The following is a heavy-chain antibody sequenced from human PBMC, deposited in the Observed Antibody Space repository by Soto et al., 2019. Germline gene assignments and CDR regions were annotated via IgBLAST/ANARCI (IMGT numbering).Heavy chain of an antibody. CDR3: TRGDHTNSYGFQH. CDR2: ISSGSTSI. CDR1: GFTFSAYS. J-gene: IGHJ1*01. V-gene: IGHV3-48*01. Sequence: EVQLVESGGGLVQPGGSLRLSCATSGFTFSAYSMNFVRQAPGKGLEWVAYISSGSTSIYYADSVKGRFTISRDNARNSLFLQMNSLRAEDTAVYSCTRGDHTNSYGFQHWGQGTLVTVSS. D-gene: IGHD5-18*01.